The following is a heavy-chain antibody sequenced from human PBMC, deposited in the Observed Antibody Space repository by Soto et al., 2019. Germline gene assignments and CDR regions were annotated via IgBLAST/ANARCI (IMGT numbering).Heavy chain of an antibody. D-gene: IGHD2-21*02. V-gene: IGHV3-33*01. CDR2: IWYDGSNK. Sequence: RRLSCAASGFTFSSYGMHWVRQAPGKGLEWVAVIWYDGSNKYYADSVKGRFTISRDNSKNTLYLQMNSLRAEDTAVYYCARDLVGTVYYYYYYGMDVWGQGTTVTVSS. J-gene: IGHJ6*02. CDR1: GFTFSSYG. CDR3: ARDLVGTVYYYYYYGMDV.